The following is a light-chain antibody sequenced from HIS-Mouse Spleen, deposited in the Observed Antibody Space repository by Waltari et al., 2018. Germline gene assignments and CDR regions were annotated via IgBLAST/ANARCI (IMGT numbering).Light chain of an antibody. CDR2: AAS. CDR1: QSISSY. J-gene: IGKJ3*01. Sequence: DIQMTQSPSSLSASVGDRVTITCRASQSISSYLNWYQQKPGKAPKLLNYAASSLQSGVPSRFSGSGSGTEFTLTISSLQPEDFATYYCQQSYSTLRTFGPGTKVDIK. V-gene: IGKV1-39*01. CDR3: QQSYSTLRT.